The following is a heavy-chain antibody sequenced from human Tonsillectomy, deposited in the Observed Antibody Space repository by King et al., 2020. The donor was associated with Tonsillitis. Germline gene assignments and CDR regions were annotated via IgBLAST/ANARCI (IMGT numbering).Heavy chain of an antibody. J-gene: IGHJ2*01. CDR2: INPNSGAT. CDR3: SRTNEGYLNNGYFDL. D-gene: IGHD1/OR15-1a*01. V-gene: IGHV1-2*02. Sequence: QLVQSGAEVKKPGASVKVSCKTSGYTFTGYYMHWVRQAPGQGLEWMGWINPNSGATNYAKKYQGRVTMTSDTSVSTAYMELSSLTSDDTAMYYCSRTNEGYLNNGYFDLWGRGTLVTVSS. CDR1: GYTFTGYY.